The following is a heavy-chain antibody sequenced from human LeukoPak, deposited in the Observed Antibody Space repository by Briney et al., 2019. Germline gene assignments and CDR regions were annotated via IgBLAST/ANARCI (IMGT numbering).Heavy chain of an antibody. D-gene: IGHD2-21*01. CDR3: SRDFMAVAVHNGFDV. J-gene: IGHJ3*01. Sequence: GGSLRLSCVASGFTCSDYSMNWVRQAPGKGLEWVALIRSKAYSGTTEYAASVKGRFTMSRDDSRTIAFLQMSSLRTEDTALYYCSRDFMAVAVHNGFDVWGQGTAVTVSS. CDR2: IRSKAYSGTT. CDR1: GFTCSDYS. V-gene: IGHV3-49*04.